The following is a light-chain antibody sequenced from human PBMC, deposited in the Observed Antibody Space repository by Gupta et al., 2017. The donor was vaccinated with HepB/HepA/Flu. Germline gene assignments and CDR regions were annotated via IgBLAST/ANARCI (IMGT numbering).Light chain of an antibody. Sequence: QSGLTQPASVSGSLGQSITISCTGSSGDVGGFNSVSWYQQYPGRAPKLLIYDVTNRPSGVSYRFSGSKSGNTASLTISGLQAEDDADYYCSSFRIGTTLVVFGGGTKVTVL. CDR1: SGDVGGFNS. CDR2: DVT. V-gene: IGLV2-14*03. J-gene: IGLJ2*01. CDR3: SSFRIGTTLVV.